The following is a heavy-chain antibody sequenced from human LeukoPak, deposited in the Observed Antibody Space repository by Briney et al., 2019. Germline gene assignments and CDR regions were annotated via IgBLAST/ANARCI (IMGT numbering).Heavy chain of an antibody. CDR1: GFTFGTYW. CDR3: ARADFLLAVAGDFDY. D-gene: IGHD6-19*01. V-gene: IGHV3-7*01. Sequence: GGSLRLSCAVSGFTFGTYWMSWVRQAPGKGLEWVANIKQDGSETYYVDSVKGRFTISRDNAKNSLYLQMNSLRAEDTAVYYCARADFLLAVAGDFDYWGQGTRVTVSS. CDR2: IKQDGSET. J-gene: IGHJ4*02.